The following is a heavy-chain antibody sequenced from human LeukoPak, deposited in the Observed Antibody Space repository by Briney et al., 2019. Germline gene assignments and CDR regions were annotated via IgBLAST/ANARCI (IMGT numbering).Heavy chain of an antibody. CDR2: IYPSDSET. V-gene: IGHV5-51*01. J-gene: IGHJ4*02. D-gene: IGHD3-10*01. Sequence: GDSLKISCKGSGYSFNTFYIGWVRQTPETGLEWMGNIYPSDSETKYKPSFQGQITISVAKAITTAYLHLSSLKPSDTGMYYCARLIYYGSGRTYFFDSWGQGTLVTVSP. CDR1: GYSFNTFY. CDR3: ARLIYYGSGRTYFFDS.